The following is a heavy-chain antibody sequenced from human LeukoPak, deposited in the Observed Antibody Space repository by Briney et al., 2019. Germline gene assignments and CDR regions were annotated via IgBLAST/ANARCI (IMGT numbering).Heavy chain of an antibody. CDR3: ARQMGSSGYFDF. CDR1: GYTFSNYW. V-gene: IGHV5-51*01. CDR2: IYPGDSDT. D-gene: IGHD6-19*01. J-gene: IGHJ4*02. Sequence: KPGESLKISCEASGYTFSNYWIGWVRQMPGKGLEWMGIIYPGDSDTRYSPSFKGQVTISADKSINTAYLQWSGLKASDTAMYYCARQMGSSGYFDFWGQGTLVTVSS.